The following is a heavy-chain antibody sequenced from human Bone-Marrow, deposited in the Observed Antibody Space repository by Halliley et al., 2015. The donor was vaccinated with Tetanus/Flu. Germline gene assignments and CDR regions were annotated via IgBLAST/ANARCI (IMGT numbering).Heavy chain of an antibody. CDR3: ARNQPVTTLGY. V-gene: IGHV3-53*01. J-gene: IGHJ4*02. D-gene: IGHD4-4*01. CDR1: GFTVSSSY. CDR2: IYSGGTT. Sequence: SLRLSCAASGFTVSSSYMAWVRQAPGRGLEWVSVIYSGGTTYFADSVMGRFTISRDNSKNTLYLQMKNLRVEDTAVYYCARNQPVTTLGYWGPGTLVTVSS.